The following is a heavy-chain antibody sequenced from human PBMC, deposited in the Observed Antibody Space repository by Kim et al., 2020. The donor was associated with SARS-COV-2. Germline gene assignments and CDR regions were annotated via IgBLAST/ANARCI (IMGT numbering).Heavy chain of an antibody. CDR3: ARQILTGWQYNWFDP. CDR2: IYPGDSDT. CDR1: GYSFTSYW. J-gene: IGHJ5*02. V-gene: IGHV5-51*01. Sequence: GESLKISCKGSGYSFTSYWIGWVRQMPGKGLEWMGIIYPGDSDTRYSPSFQGQVTISADKSISTAYLQWSSLKASDTAMYYCARQILTGWQYNWFDPWGQGTLVTVSS. D-gene: IGHD3-9*01.